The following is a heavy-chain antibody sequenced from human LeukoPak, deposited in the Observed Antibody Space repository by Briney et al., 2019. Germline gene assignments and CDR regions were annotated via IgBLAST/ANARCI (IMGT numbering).Heavy chain of an antibody. CDR1: GFTFSSYG. CDR3: AKDNRWLLKF. D-gene: IGHD3-22*01. Sequence: GRSLRLSCAASGFTFSSYGMHWVRQAPGKGLEWVAFIRYDGRNKYYADSVKGRFTISRDNSKNTLYLQMNSLRAEDTAVYYCAKDNRWLLKFWGQGTLVTVSS. CDR2: IRYDGRNK. J-gene: IGHJ4*02. V-gene: IGHV3-30*02.